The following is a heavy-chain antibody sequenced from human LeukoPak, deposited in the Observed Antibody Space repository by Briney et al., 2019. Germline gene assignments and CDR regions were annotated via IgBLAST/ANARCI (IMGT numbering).Heavy chain of an antibody. D-gene: IGHD1-26*01. J-gene: IGHJ4*02. V-gene: IGHV4-4*02. CDR3: ARLQDSGAIIDY. Sequence: SETLSLTCGVSGGAITSSNWWNWVRQAPGKGLEWIGQIHHSGSTNYNPSLRSRVIVSVDKSNNQFSLKLSSVTAADTAVYYCARLQDSGAIIDYWGQGTLVTVSS. CDR2: IHHSGST. CDR1: GGAITSSNW.